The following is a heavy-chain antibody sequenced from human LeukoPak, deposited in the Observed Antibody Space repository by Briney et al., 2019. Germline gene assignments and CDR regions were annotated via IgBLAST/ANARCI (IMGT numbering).Heavy chain of an antibody. CDR3: AKVLSSELPQLRGNY. D-gene: IGHD1-26*01. Sequence: GGSLRLSCAASRFTVSCNYMSWVRQAPGNGLECVSVIYSGGSTYSADSVKCRFTISRDTSKTTLYLQMNILSADATDVYYCAKVLSSELPQLRGNYRGQGTLVTVSS. J-gene: IGHJ4*02. CDR1: RFTVSCNY. V-gene: IGHV3-53*01. CDR2: IYSGGST.